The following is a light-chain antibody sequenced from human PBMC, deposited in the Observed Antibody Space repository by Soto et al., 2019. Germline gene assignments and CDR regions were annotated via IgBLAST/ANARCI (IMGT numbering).Light chain of an antibody. Sequence: EIVLAQSRARLSLSLVARATHYSRASQSVSSYLAWYQQKPGQAPRLLIYDASNRATGIPARFSGSGSGTDFTLAISSLEPEDFAVYYCQQRSNWPITCGQGTRVDIK. CDR1: QSVSSY. CDR2: DAS. CDR3: QQRSNWPIT. V-gene: IGKV3-11*01. J-gene: IGKJ5*01.